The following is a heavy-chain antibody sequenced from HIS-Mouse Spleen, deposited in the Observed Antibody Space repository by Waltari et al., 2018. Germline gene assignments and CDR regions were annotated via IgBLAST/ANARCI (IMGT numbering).Heavy chain of an antibody. D-gene: IGHD2-15*01. V-gene: IGHV3-49*05. CDR1: GFTFGDYA. Sequence: EVQLVESGGGLVKPGRSLRLSCTASGFTFGDYAMSWSRQAPGKGLEWVGFIRSKAYGGTTEYAASVKGRFTISRDDSKSIAYLQMNSLKTEDTAVYYCTRDRWWGGIDYWGQGTLVTVSS. CDR3: TRDRWWGGIDY. CDR2: IRSKAYGGTT. J-gene: IGHJ4*02.